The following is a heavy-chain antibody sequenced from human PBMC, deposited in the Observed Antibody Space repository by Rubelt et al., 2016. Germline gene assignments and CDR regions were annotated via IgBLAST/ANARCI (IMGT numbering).Heavy chain of an antibody. CDR2: IYHSGST. J-gene: IGHJ5*02. D-gene: IGHD2-21*02. Sequence: RPPGKGLEWIGSIYHSGSTYYNPSLKSRVTISVDTSKNQFSLKLSSVTAADTAVYYCARGVVTYCGGDCYSNWFDPWGQGTLVTVSS. CDR3: ARGVVTYCGGDCYSNWFDP. V-gene: IGHV4-38-2*02.